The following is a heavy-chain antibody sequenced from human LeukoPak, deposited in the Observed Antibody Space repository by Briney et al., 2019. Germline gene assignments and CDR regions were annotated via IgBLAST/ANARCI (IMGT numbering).Heavy chain of an antibody. CDR1: GFTFSRYA. Sequence: GGSLRLSCSASGFTFSRYAMHWVRQAPGKGLEYVSAISSDGGSTYYADSVKGRFTISRDNAKNSLFLQMNSLRAEDTAVYYCARGLHSDDSGLYYPSPDYWGQGTLVTVSS. D-gene: IGHD3-22*01. CDR3: ARGLHSDDSGLYYPSPDY. CDR2: ISSDGGST. J-gene: IGHJ4*02. V-gene: IGHV3-64*04.